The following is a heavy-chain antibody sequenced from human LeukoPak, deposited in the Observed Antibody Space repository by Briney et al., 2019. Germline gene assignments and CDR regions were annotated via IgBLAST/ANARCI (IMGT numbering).Heavy chain of an antibody. Sequence: GRSLRLSCAASGFTFSSYTMPWVRQAPGKGLEWVAVISHDGSNKYYADSVKGQFTISRDNSKNTLYLQMNSLRAEDTAVYYCARVRVVLPAAFPLSGYFDYWGQGTLVTVSS. D-gene: IGHD2-2*01. J-gene: IGHJ4*02. CDR3: ARVRVVLPAAFPLSGYFDY. CDR2: ISHDGSNK. CDR1: GFTFSSYT. V-gene: IGHV3-30*01.